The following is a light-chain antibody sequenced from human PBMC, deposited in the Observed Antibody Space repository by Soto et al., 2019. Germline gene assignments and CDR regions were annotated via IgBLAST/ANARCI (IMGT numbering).Light chain of an antibody. CDR1: SSDVGGYNY. Sequence: QSALTQPASVSGSPGQSITISCTGTSSDVGGYNYVSWYQQHPGKAPKLMIHDVSNRPSGVSNRFSGSKSGNTASLTISGLQAEDEADYYCTSYTSRSTVIFGGGTKLTVL. CDR2: DVS. J-gene: IGLJ2*01. CDR3: TSYTSRSTVI. V-gene: IGLV2-14*01.